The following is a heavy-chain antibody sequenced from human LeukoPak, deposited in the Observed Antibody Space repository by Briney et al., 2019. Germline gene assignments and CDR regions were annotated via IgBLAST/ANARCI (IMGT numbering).Heavy chain of an antibody. CDR2: IYYSGST. J-gene: IGHJ4*02. D-gene: IGHD3-22*01. V-gene: IGHV4-39*07. CDR1: GGSIDNSDYY. CDR3: AREPNDSSGYYYTGYFDY. Sequence: PSETLSLTCTVSGGSIDNSDYYWGWIRQPPGKGLEWIGSIYYSGSTYYNPSLKSRVTISVDTSKNQFSLKLSSVTAADTAVYYCAREPNDSSGYYYTGYFDYWGQGTLVTVSS.